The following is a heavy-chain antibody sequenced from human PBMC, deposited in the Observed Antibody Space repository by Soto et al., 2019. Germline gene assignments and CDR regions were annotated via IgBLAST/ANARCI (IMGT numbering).Heavy chain of an antibody. CDR2: IIPLSGTA. CDR1: GDTFSNYA. Sequence: QVQLVQSGAEVKKPGSSVKVSCKASGDTFSNYAISWVRQAPGQGLEWMGGIIPLSGTANYAQKFQGRVTITADDSTSTAYMELRSLRSEDTAIYYCASDYAVADTYYYGMDVWGQGTTVTVSS. CDR3: ASDYAVADTYYYGMDV. D-gene: IGHD6-19*01. J-gene: IGHJ6*02. V-gene: IGHV1-69*01.